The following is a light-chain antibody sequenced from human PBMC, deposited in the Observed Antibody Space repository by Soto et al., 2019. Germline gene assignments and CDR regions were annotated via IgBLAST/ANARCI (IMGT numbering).Light chain of an antibody. CDR1: TGAVTSGHY. V-gene: IGLV7-46*01. CDR2: DAV. J-gene: IGLJ2*01. Sequence: QAVVTQEPSLTVSPGGTVTLTCGSSTGAVTSGHYPYWVQQRSGQAPRTLIYDAVNRHSWTPARFSGSLLRGKAALTLSGAQPKDEGDYYCLLYYGGVVLFGGGTKLTVL. CDR3: LLYYGGVVL.